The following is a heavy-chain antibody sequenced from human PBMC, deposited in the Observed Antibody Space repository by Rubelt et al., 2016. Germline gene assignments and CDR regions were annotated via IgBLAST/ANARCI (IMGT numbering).Heavy chain of an antibody. CDR3: ASSGYYPQAGFFDY. D-gene: IGHD3-22*01. CDR2: IYSGGST. J-gene: IGHJ4*02. Sequence: GKGLEWVSVIYSGGSTYYADSVKGRFTISRDNAKNSLYLQMNSLRAEDTAVYYCASSGYYPQAGFFDYWGQGTLVTVSS. V-gene: IGHV3-53*01.